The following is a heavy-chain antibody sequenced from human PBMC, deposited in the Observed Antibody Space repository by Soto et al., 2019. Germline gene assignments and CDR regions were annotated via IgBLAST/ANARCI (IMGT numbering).Heavy chain of an antibody. J-gene: IGHJ4*02. D-gene: IGHD3-10*01. CDR1: GFTFSSYG. Sequence: QVQLVESGGGVVQPGRSLRLSCAASGFTFSSYGMHWVRQAPGKGLEWVAVIWYDGSNKYYADSVKGRFTISRDNSKNPLYLQMNSLRAEDTAVYYCARGAFRFGDLNGWGQRTLVTVSP. CDR3: ARGAFRFGDLNG. CDR2: IWYDGSNK. V-gene: IGHV3-33*01.